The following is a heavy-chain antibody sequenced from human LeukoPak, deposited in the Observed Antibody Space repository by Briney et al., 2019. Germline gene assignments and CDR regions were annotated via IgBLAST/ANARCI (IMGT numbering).Heavy chain of an antibody. J-gene: IGHJ6*02. V-gene: IGHV4-4*02. CDR2: IYHSGST. CDR3: ATSGSTSSYGMDV. Sequence: PSETLSLTCAVSGGSISSSNWWSWVRQPPEKGLEWIGEIYHSGSTNYNPPLKSRVTISVDKSKNQFSLKLSSVTAADTAVYYCATSGSTSSYGMDVWGQGTTVTVSS. D-gene: IGHD2-2*01. CDR1: GGSISSSNW.